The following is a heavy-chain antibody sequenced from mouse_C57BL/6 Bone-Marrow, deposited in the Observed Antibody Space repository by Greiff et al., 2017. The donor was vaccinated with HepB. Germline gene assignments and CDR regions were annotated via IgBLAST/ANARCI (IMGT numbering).Heavy chain of an antibody. CDR3: ARDTTVVADYAMDY. Sequence: QVQLQQPGAELVRPGSSVKLSCKASGYTFTSYWMHWVKQRPIHGLEWIGNIDPSDSETHYNQKFKDKATLTVDKSSSTAYMQLSSLTSEDSAVYYWARDTTVVADYAMDYWGQGTSVTVSS. D-gene: IGHD1-1*01. CDR1: GYTFTSYW. J-gene: IGHJ4*01. CDR2: IDPSDSET. V-gene: IGHV1-52*01.